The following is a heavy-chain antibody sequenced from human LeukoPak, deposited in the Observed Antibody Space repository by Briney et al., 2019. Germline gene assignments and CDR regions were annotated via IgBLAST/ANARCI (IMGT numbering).Heavy chain of an antibody. CDR2: ISTSSSYM. Sequence: GGSLRLSCAASGFTFRSYKMNWVRQAPGKGLEWVSSISTSSSYMYYADSVKGRFTISRDNAKNSLYLQMNSLRPEDTAVYYCARTDGDYDYWRQGTLVTVSS. V-gene: IGHV3-21*01. CDR1: GFTFRSYK. J-gene: IGHJ4*02. CDR3: ARTDGDYDY. D-gene: IGHD4-17*01.